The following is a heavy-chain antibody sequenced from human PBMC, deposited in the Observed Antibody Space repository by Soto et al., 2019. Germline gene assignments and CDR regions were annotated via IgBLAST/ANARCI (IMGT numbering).Heavy chain of an antibody. CDR1: GDSVSNDNYY. V-gene: IGHV4-61*01. CDR3: ARSQRGRTAFTFDY. Sequence: SETLSLTCAVSGDSVSNDNYYWSWIRQPPGKGLEWIGYIYYSGTTNYNSYLKSRLSLSVDVSKNQFSLKLASVTAADTAVYFCARSQRGRTAFTFDYWGQGALVTVSS. J-gene: IGHJ4*02. CDR2: IYYSGTT. D-gene: IGHD3-16*01.